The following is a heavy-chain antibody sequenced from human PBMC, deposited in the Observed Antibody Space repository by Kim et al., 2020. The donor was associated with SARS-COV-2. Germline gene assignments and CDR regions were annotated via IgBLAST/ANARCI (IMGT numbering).Heavy chain of an antibody. Sequence: SVKVSCKASGGTFSSYAISWVRQAPGQGLEWMGGIIPIFGTANYAQKFQGRVTITADESTSTAYMELSSLRSEDTAVYYCARDRGHYYDSSGDIGAHAFDIWGQGTMVTVSS. CDR1: GGTFSSYA. J-gene: IGHJ3*02. V-gene: IGHV1-69*13. CDR3: ARDRGHYYDSSGDIGAHAFDI. D-gene: IGHD3-22*01. CDR2: IIPIFGTA.